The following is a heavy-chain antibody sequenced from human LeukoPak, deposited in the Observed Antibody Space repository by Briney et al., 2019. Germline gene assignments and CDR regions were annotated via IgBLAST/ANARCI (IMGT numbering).Heavy chain of an antibody. CDR1: GFTFSSYA. Sequence: GGSLRLSCAASGFTFSSYAMSWIRQAPGKGLEWVSAISGSGGSTYYADSVKGRFTISRDNSKNTLYLQMNSLRAEDTAVYYCAKEPFKYYYDSSGYYDYWGQGTLVTVSS. CDR3: AKEPFKYYYDSSGYYDY. D-gene: IGHD3-22*01. J-gene: IGHJ4*02. V-gene: IGHV3-23*01. CDR2: ISGSGGST.